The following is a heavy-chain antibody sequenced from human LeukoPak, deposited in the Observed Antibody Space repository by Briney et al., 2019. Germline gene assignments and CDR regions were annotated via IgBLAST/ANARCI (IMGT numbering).Heavy chain of an antibody. D-gene: IGHD6-19*01. Sequence: SETLSLTCTVSGGSVSSNSYYWSCVRQPPGKGLEWIGFIDYTGSANYNPSLKSRVTISLDTSKNQFSVKVMSVTAADTAVYYCARIPVAKTFDNWGPGNLLTVSS. J-gene: IGHJ4*02. CDR3: ARIPVAKTFDN. CDR2: IDYTGSA. V-gene: IGHV4-61*01. CDR1: GGSVSSNSYY.